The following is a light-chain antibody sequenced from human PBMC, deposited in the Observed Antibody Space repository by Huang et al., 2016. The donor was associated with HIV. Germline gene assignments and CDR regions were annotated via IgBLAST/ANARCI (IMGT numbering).Light chain of an antibody. CDR3: HQYNNWLLS. CDR2: GSS. CDR1: RSVSNN. V-gene: IGKV3-15*01. Sequence: EIVMTQSPATLSVSPGQRVTLSCRANRSVSNNLAWYQQRHSQAPRLLIYGSSTRAPGIPARFSGSGSGTDFSLTISSLQSEDFALYYCHQYNNWLLSFGGGTRV. J-gene: IGKJ4*01.